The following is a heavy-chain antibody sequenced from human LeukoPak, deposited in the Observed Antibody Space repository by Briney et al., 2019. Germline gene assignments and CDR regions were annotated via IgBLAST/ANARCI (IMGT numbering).Heavy chain of an antibody. CDR2: INPNSGGT. V-gene: IGHV1-2*02. J-gene: IGHJ4*02. CDR1: GYTFTGYY. D-gene: IGHD3-16*02. Sequence: ASVKVSCKASGYTFTGYYMHWVRQAPGQGLEWMGWINPNSGGTNYAQKFQGRVTMTRDTSISTAYMELSRLRSDDTAVYYCARAHDYVWGSYPDWGQGTLVTVSS. CDR3: ARAHDYVWGSYPD.